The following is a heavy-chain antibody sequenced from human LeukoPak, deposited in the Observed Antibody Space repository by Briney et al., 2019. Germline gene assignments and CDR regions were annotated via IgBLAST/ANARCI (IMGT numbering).Heavy chain of an antibody. V-gene: IGHV3-30*18. CDR3: AKGVGATSGDY. CDR2: ISYDGSNK. D-gene: IGHD1-26*01. CDR1: GFTFSSYG. J-gene: IGHJ4*02. Sequence: GGSLRLSCAASGFTFSSYGMHWVRQAPGKGLEWVAVISYDGSNKYYADSVEGRFTISRDNSKNTLYLQMNSLRAEDTAVYYCAKGVGATSGDYWGQGTLVTVSS.